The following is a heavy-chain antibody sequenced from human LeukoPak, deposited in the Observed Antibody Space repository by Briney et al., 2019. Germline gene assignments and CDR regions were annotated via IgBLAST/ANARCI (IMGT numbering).Heavy chain of an antibody. D-gene: IGHD3-22*01. CDR1: GGSISSGGYS. J-gene: IGHJ2*01. V-gene: IGHV4-30-2*01. CDR3: ARVYYYDSSGYYPTVNWYFDL. Sequence: SQTLSLTCAVSGGSISSGGYSWSWIRQPPGKGLEWIGYSYHSGSTYYNPSLKSRVTISVDRSKNQFSLKLSSVTAADTAVYYCARVYYYDSSGYYPTVNWYFDLWGRGTLVTVSS. CDR2: SYHSGST.